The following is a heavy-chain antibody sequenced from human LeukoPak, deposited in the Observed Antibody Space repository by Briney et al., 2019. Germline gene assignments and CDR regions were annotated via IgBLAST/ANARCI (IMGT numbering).Heavy chain of an antibody. J-gene: IGHJ4*02. D-gene: IGHD3-3*01. CDR3: ARVGRITIFGVDYFDY. Sequence: ASVKVSCKASGYTFTSYYMHWVRQAPGQGLEWMGWINPNSGGTNYAQKFQGRVTMTRDTSISTAYMELSRLRSDDTAVYYCARVGRITIFGVDYFDYWGQGTLVTVSS. CDR2: INPNSGGT. CDR1: GYTFTSYY. V-gene: IGHV1-2*02.